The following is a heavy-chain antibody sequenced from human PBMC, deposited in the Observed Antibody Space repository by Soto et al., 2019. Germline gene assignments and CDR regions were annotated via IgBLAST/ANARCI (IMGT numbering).Heavy chain of an antibody. CDR3: AHSPSFCSGGSCYWGFNK. Sequence: SGPTLVNPTQTLTLTCTFSGFSLSTSGVGVGWIRQPPGKALEWLALIYWDDDKRYSPSLKSRLTITKDTSKNQVVLTMTKMNTVDTAKFYFAHSPSFCSGGSCYWGFNKWGQGTLVTVSS. J-gene: IGHJ4*02. CDR2: IYWDDDK. D-gene: IGHD2-15*01. CDR1: GFSLSTSGVG. V-gene: IGHV2-5*02.